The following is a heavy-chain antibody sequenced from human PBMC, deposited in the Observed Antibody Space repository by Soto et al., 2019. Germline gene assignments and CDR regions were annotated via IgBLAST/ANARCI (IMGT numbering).Heavy chain of an antibody. V-gene: IGHV4-39*07. CDR1: GGSISSSPYY. D-gene: IGHD2-15*01. Sequence: SETLSLTCTVSGGSISSSPYYWGWIRQPPGKGLEWIGTIYYSGSTYYNPSLKSRVTISVDRSKNQFSLKLSSVTAADTAVYYCARGQVVAAQHWGQGTLVTVSS. J-gene: IGHJ4*02. CDR2: IYYSGST. CDR3: ARGQVVAAQH.